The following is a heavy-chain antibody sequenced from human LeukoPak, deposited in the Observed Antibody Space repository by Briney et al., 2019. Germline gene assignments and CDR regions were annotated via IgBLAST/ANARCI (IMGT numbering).Heavy chain of an antibody. D-gene: IGHD6-19*01. Sequence: SETLSLTCAVYGGSFSGYYWSWIRQPPGKGLEWIGEINHSGSTNYNPSLKSRVTISVDKSKNQFSLKLSSVTAADTAVYYCARAVAVAGTPFWYFDLWGRGTLVTVSS. J-gene: IGHJ2*01. CDR2: INHSGST. CDR1: GGSFSGYY. CDR3: ARAVAVAGTPFWYFDL. V-gene: IGHV4-34*01.